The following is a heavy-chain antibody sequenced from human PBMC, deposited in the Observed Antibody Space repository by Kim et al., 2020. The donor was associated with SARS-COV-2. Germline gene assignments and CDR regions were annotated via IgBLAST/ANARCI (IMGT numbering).Heavy chain of an antibody. CDR1: GGSISSSSYY. V-gene: IGHV4-39*01. Sequence: SETLSLTCTVSGGSISSSSYYWGWIRQPPGKGLEWIGSIYYSGSTYYNPSLKSRVTISVDTSKNQFSLKLSSVTAADTAVYYCARLPDFWSGYDPFDYWGQGTLVTVSS. D-gene: IGHD3-3*01. J-gene: IGHJ4*02. CDR3: ARLPDFWSGYDPFDY. CDR2: IYYSGST.